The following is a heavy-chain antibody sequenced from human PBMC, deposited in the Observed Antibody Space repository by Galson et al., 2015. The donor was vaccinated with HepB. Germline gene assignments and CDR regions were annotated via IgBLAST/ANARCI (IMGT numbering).Heavy chain of an antibody. D-gene: IGHD3-16*02. Sequence: CAISGDSVSSHSAAWNWIRQSPSRGLEWLGRTYYRSKWYNDYAVSVKSRITINPDTSKNQFSLQLNSVTPEDTAVYYCARASQLYGLDAFDIWGQGTMVTVSS. CDR2: TYYRSKWYN. J-gene: IGHJ3*02. CDR1: GDSVSSHSAA. CDR3: ARASQLYGLDAFDI. V-gene: IGHV6-1*01.